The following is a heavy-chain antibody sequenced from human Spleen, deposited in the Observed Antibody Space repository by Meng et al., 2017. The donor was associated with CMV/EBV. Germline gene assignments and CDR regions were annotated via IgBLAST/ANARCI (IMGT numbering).Heavy chain of an antibody. V-gene: IGHV1-8*03. CDR1: GGIFRTSA. Sequence: ASVKVSCKASGGIFRTSAITWVRQTPGQGLEWMGWMNPNSGNTGYVQKLHGRVTITRNTSISTAYMELSSLRSEDTAVYYCAREIVITDSEGAFDIWGQGTMVTVSS. CDR3: AREIVITDSEGAFDI. J-gene: IGHJ3*02. CDR2: MNPNSGNT. D-gene: IGHD2/OR15-2a*01.